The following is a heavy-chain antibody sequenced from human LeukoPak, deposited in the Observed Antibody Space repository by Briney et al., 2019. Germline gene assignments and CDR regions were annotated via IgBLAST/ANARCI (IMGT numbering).Heavy chain of an antibody. V-gene: IGHV3-23*01. Sequence: GGSLRLSCAASGFTFTTYAMSWVRQAPGKGLEWVSTISGRGAGTHYADSVKGRFTISRDNSKNTLYLQMNSLRAEDTAVYYCAKDPGAFSGLGYDYWGQGTLVTVSS. CDR3: AKDPGAFSGLGYDY. D-gene: IGHD3-10*01. CDR2: ISGRGAGT. CDR1: GFTFTTYA. J-gene: IGHJ4*02.